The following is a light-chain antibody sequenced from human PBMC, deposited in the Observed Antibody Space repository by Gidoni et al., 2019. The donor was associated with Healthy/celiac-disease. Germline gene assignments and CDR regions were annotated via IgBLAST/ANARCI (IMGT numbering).Light chain of an antibody. Sequence: EIVLTQSPGTLSLSQGERATLSCRASQSVSSSYLAWYQKKPGQAPSLPIYGASSRATSIQDRFSGSVSRKDFTLTIRILDHDDFAVYYCQQYGSSRFTFGPGTKVDIK. CDR2: GAS. CDR1: QSVSSSY. J-gene: IGKJ3*01. CDR3: QQYGSSRFT. V-gene: IGKV3-20*01.